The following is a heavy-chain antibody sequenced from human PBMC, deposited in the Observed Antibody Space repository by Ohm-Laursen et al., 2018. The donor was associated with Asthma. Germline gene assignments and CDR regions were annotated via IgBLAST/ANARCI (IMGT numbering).Heavy chain of an antibody. CDR2: ISSDSIHT. D-gene: IGHD1-26*01. V-gene: IGHV3-11*06. CDR1: GFKFSDYY. J-gene: IGHJ1*01. Sequence: SLRLSCSASGFKFSDYYMSWIRQAPGKGLEYVSHISSDSIHTEYADSVKGRFTISRDNAKNSLYLQMNSLRADDTAVYYCARIGPEWELPGREYSLIHWGQGTLVTVSS. CDR3: ARIGPEWELPGREYSLIH.